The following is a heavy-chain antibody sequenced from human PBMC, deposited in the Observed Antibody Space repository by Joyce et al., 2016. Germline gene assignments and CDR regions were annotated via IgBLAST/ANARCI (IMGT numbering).Heavy chain of an antibody. Sequence: EVQLVASGGGLVQPGGSLRLSCAASGFSFNTYSINWVRQAPGKGLEWLSYISASSGTIYYADSVKGRFTISRDNAKNSVYLQMNSLRDEDTAVYYCARVGRTGYTCDYWGQGTLVTVSS. J-gene: IGHJ4*02. CDR1: GFSFNTYS. CDR3: ARVGRTGYTCDY. CDR2: ISASSGTI. D-gene: IGHD5-24*01. V-gene: IGHV3-48*02.